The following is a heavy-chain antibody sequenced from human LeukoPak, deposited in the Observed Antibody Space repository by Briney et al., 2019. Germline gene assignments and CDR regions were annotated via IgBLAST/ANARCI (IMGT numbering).Heavy chain of an antibody. V-gene: IGHV4-34*01. CDR2: INHSGST. D-gene: IGHD5-18*01. J-gene: IGHJ4*02. CDR3: ARALRLGYSYGYTFNY. CDR1: GGSFSGYY. Sequence: PSETLSLTCAVYGGSFSGYYWSWIRQPPGKGLEWIGEINHSGSTSYNPSLKSRVTISVDTSKNQFSLKLSSVTAADTAVYYCARALRLGYSYGYTFNYWGQGTLVTVSS.